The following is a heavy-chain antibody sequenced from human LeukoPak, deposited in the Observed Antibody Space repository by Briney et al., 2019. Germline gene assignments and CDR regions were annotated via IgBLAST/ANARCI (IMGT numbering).Heavy chain of an antibody. D-gene: IGHD3-16*01. J-gene: IGHJ3*02. V-gene: IGHV3-74*01. CDR1: GFTFSSYA. CDR3: ARGESGEYSYSYGEDVFDI. CDR2: IKNDGSTT. Sequence: GGSLRLSCAASGFTFSSYAMSWVRQAPGKGPLWVSRIKNDGSTTAYADSVKGRFTVSRDNAKNTLYLQMNSLRVEDTAVYYCARGESGEYSYSYGEDVFDIWGQGTVVTVSS.